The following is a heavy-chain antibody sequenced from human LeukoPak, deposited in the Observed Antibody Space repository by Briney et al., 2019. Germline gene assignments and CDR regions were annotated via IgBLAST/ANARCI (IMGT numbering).Heavy chain of an antibody. D-gene: IGHD6-13*01. J-gene: IGHJ4*02. V-gene: IGHV3-7*01. CDR2: INQDGSEK. CDR3: ATRSSHTSSSYVYLFWDY. Sequence: GGSLRLSCAASGFTFSDYWMTWVRQAPGKGLEWVANINQDGSEKNYVDSVKGRFTISRDNAKNSLYLQMNSLRAEDTAVYYCATRSSHTSSSYVYLFWDYWGQGALVTVSS. CDR1: GFTFSDYW.